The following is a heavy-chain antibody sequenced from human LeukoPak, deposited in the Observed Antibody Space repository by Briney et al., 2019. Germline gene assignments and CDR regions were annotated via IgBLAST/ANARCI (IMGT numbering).Heavy chain of an antibody. D-gene: IGHD5-24*01. Sequence: GGSLRLSCAASGFTFSSYAMSWVRQAPGKGLEWVSAISGSGGSTYYADSVKGRFTISRDNSKNTLYLQMNSLRAEDTALYYCAKGSTGMATPEGYYFDYWGQGTLVTVSS. CDR3: AKGSTGMATPEGYYFDY. CDR1: GFTFSSYA. J-gene: IGHJ4*02. V-gene: IGHV3-23*01. CDR2: ISGSGGST.